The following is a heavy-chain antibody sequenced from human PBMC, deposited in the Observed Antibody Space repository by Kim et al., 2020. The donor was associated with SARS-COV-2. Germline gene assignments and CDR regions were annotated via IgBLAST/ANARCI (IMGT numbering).Heavy chain of an antibody. J-gene: IGHJ6*02. Sequence: RFTISRDNSKNTLYLQMNSLRAEDTAVYYCARDRRFGESLWFYYYYGMDVWGQGTTVTVSS. V-gene: IGHV3-30*01. D-gene: IGHD3-10*01. CDR3: ARDRRFGESLWFYYYYGMDV.